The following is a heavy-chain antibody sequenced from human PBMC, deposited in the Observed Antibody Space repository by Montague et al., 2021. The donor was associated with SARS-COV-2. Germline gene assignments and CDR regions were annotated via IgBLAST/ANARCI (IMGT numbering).Heavy chain of an antibody. V-gene: IGHV4-31*03. D-gene: IGHD6-19*01. CDR3: ASAIAVADTHYYYYGMDV. CDR2: IYYSGST. Sequence: TLSLTCTVSGGSISAGYYWTWIRQIPGKGLEWIGYIYYSGSTYYNPSLKSRVIMSIDTSKHQFSLKVSPVTAADTATYFCASAIAVADTHYYYYGMDVWGQGTTATVSS. J-gene: IGHJ6*02. CDR1: GGSISAGYY.